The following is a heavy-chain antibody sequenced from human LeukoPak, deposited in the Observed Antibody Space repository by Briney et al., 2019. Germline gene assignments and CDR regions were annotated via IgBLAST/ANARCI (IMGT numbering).Heavy chain of an antibody. V-gene: IGHV3-23*01. J-gene: IGHJ4*02. CDR3: AKAPVTTCRGAFCYPFDY. CDR2: ISDTGNT. CDR1: GFTFEDYG. D-gene: IGHD2-15*01. Sequence: GGSLRLSCAASGFTFEDYGMSWVRQVPGKGLEWVSAISDTGNTYHADSVKGRFTISRDSSKNTLFLQMNRLRPEDAAVYYCAKAPVTTCRGAFCYPFDYWGLGTLVTVSS.